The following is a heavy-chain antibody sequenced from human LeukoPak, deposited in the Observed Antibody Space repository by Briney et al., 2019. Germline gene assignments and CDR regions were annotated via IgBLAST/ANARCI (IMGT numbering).Heavy chain of an antibody. CDR2: IYASGSA. D-gene: IGHD1-26*01. V-gene: IGHV4-4*07. J-gene: IGHJ3*02. CDR1: GGSISTYY. CDR3: ARGAVGSTQHVAFDI. Sequence: PSETLSLTCTVSGGSISTYYWNWIRQSAGKGLELVGRIYASGSANYNPSLKNRLTMSIDTSKNQFSLKLTSVTAADTAVYYCARGAVGSTQHVAFDIWGQGTMVTVS.